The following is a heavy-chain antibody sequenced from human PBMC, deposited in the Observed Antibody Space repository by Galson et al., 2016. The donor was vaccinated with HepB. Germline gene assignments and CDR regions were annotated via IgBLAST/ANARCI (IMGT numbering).Heavy chain of an antibody. CDR2: IYWDDDK. CDR3: ARAVIAVAGFYLDC. V-gene: IGHV2-5*02. D-gene: IGHD6-19*01. J-gene: IGHJ4*02. Sequence: PALVKPTQTLTLTCTFSGFSLSTSGVAVGWIRQPPGKALEWLAVIYWDDDKRYSPFLRSRLTITKDTSKNQVVLTMTNMDPLDTATYDCARAVIAVAGFYLDCWGQGTLVTVSS. CDR1: GFSLSTSGVA.